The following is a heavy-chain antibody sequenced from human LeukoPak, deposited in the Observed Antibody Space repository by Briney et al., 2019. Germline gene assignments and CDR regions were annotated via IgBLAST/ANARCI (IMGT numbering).Heavy chain of an antibody. J-gene: IGHJ6*03. CDR2: INPNSGGT. Sequence: ASVKVSCKASGCTFTGYYIHWVRQAPGQGVEWMGWINPNSGGTKYAQKFQGRVTVTRDTSISTSSMELSRLKSDDTAMYYCASRSLYNWNDPFYYYYMDVWGKGTTVTVSS. V-gene: IGHV1-2*02. CDR3: ASRSLYNWNDPFYYYYMDV. D-gene: IGHD1-20*01. CDR1: GCTFTGYY.